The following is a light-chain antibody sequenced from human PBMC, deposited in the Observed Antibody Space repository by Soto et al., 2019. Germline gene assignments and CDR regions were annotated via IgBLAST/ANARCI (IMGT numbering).Light chain of an antibody. V-gene: IGLV3-25*02. Sequence: SYELTQPPSVSVSPGQTARITCSGDALPKQYAYWYQQKPGQAPVLVIYKDNERPSGIPERFSGSSSGTTVTLTISGVQAEDEAEYYCKSTDSSDTYSYVFGTGTKVTVL. CDR2: KDN. CDR1: ALPKQY. CDR3: KSTDSSDTYSYV. J-gene: IGLJ1*01.